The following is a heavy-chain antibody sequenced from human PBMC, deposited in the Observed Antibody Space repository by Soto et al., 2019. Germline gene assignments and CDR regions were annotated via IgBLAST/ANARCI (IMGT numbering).Heavy chain of an antibody. CDR3: ARLALGRGVPTYGMDV. V-gene: IGHV5-10-1*01. Sequence: EVQLVQSGAEVKKPGESLRISCKGSGYSFTSYWISWVRQMPGKGLEWRGRIDPSDSYTNYSPSFQGHVTISADKSINRPSPPWSGLRPPHPPLYHWARLALGRGVPTYGMDVGAQGTTVSFSS. CDR2: IDPSDSYT. J-gene: IGHJ6*02. CDR1: GYSFTSYW. D-gene: IGHD3-10*01.